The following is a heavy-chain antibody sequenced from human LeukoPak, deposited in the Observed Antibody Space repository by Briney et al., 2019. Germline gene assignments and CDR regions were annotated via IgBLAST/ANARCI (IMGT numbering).Heavy chain of an antibody. J-gene: IGHJ4*02. CDR3: AKDLLPTQQWLVPVSDY. D-gene: IGHD6-19*01. CDR1: GFTFSSYG. V-gene: IGHV3-30*18. CDR2: ISYDGSNK. Sequence: PGRSLRLSCAASGFTFSSYGMHWVRQAPGKGLEWVAVISYDGSNKYYADSVKGRFTISRDNSKNTLYLQMNSLRAEDTAVYYCAKDLLPTQQWLVPVSDYWGQGTLVTVSS.